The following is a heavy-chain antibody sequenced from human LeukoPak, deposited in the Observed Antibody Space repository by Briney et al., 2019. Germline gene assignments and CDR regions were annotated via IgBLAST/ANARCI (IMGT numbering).Heavy chain of an antibody. Sequence: QPGRSLRLSCAASGFTFDDYAMHWVRQAPGKGLEWVSGISWNSGSIGYADSVKGRFTISRDNAKNSLYLQMNSLRAEDTALYYCAKDMDCSSTSCDSYDYYYGMDVWGQGTKVTVSS. CDR2: ISWNSGSI. J-gene: IGHJ6*02. CDR1: GFTFDDYA. V-gene: IGHV3-9*01. D-gene: IGHD2-2*01. CDR3: AKDMDCSSTSCDSYDYYYGMDV.